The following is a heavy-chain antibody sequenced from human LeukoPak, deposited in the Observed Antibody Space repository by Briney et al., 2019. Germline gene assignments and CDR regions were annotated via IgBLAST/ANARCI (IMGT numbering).Heavy chain of an antibody. V-gene: IGHV3-7*01. Sequence: GGSLRLSCAASGFAFDDYGMSWVRQAPGKGLEWVANIKQDGSEKYYVDSVKGRFTISRDNAKNSLYLQMNSLRAEDTAVYYCARGATYYDFWSVYHYYYYYMDVWGKGTTVTVSS. CDR1: GFAFDDYG. J-gene: IGHJ6*03. CDR2: IKQDGSEK. D-gene: IGHD3-3*01. CDR3: ARGATYYDFWSVYHYYYYYMDV.